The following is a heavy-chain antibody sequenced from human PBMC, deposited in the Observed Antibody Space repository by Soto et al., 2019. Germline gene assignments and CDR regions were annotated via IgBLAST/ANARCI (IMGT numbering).Heavy chain of an antibody. CDR1: GFTFSSCA. V-gene: IGHV3-23*01. J-gene: IGHJ6*02. CDR3: AKGRSYYYYYGVDV. Sequence: GGALRLSCAASGFTFSSCAIGWVRPGPGKGLEWVSDIIDSGASTYYADSVKGRFTISRDNSKSTLYLQMNSLRAEDTALYYCAKGRSYYYYYGVDVWGQGTTVTVSS. CDR2: IIDSGAST.